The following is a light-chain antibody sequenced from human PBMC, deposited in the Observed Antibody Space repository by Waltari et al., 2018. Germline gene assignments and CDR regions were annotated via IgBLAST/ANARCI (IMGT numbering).Light chain of an antibody. V-gene: IGLV2-23*02. CDR3: SSYAGSSKGV. J-gene: IGLJ2*01. CDR2: AVS. CDR1: SSDVGNYKR. Sequence: QSALTQPASVSGSPGQSITISCTGTSSDVGNYKRVSWYQQHPGKAPNLMIYAVSKRPSGVADRFSGSKSGDRASLKISGLQPEDEAEYFCSSYAGSSKGVFGGGTKVTVL.